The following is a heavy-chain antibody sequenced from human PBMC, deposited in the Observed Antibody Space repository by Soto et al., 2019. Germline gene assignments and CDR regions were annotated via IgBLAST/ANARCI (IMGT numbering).Heavy chain of an antibody. CDR1: GFTFSSYG. J-gene: IGHJ4*02. V-gene: IGHV3-30*18. CDR3: AKVEIVVVTAIVALDY. CDR2: ISYDGSNK. D-gene: IGHD2-21*02. Sequence: PGGSLRLSCAASGFTFSSYGMHWVRRAPGKGLEWVAVISYDGSNKYYADSVKGRFTISRDNSKNTLYLQMNSLRAEDTAVYYCAKVEIVVVTAIVALDYWGQGTLVTLSS.